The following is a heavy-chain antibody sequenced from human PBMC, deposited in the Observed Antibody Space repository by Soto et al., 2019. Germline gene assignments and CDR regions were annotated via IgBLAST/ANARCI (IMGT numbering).Heavy chain of an antibody. CDR1: GFTFISYG. Sequence: QVQLVESGEAVVQPGRPLRLSCAASGFTFISYGMHWVRQAPGKWLEWGAVISSDGINKYYADSVKGRFTISRDNSKNTLYLQMNSMRAEDTAVYYCAKGPTNSSGRDYWGQGTLVTVSS. V-gene: IGHV3-30*18. J-gene: IGHJ4*02. CDR2: ISSDGINK. D-gene: IGHD6-19*01. CDR3: AKGPTNSSGRDY.